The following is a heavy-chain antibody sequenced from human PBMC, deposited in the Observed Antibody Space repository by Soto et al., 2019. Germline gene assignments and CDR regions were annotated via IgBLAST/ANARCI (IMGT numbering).Heavy chain of an antibody. CDR3: ARDPLAYYDILTGYSYDAFDI. V-gene: IGHV1-18*01. Sequence: ASVKVSCKASGYTFTSYGISWVRQAPGQGLEWMGWISAYNGNTNYAQKLQGRVTMTTDTSTSTAYMELRSLRSDDTAVYYCARDPLAYYDILTGYSYDAFDIWGQGTMVTVSS. CDR1: GYTFTSYG. CDR2: ISAYNGNT. J-gene: IGHJ3*02. D-gene: IGHD3-9*01.